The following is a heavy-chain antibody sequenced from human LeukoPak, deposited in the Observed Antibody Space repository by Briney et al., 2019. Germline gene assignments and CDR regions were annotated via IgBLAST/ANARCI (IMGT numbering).Heavy chain of an antibody. V-gene: IGHV1-2*02. CDR3: ARGPLPLAAAGGIRMDV. CDR1: GYTVTGYY. J-gene: IGHJ6*02. D-gene: IGHD6-13*01. CDR2: INPNSGGT. Sequence: ASVKVSCKASGYTVTGYYMHWVRQAPGQGLEWMGWINPNSGGTNYAQKFQGRVTMTRDTSISTAYMELSRLRSDDTAVYYCARGPLPLAAAGGIRMDVWGQGTTVTVSS.